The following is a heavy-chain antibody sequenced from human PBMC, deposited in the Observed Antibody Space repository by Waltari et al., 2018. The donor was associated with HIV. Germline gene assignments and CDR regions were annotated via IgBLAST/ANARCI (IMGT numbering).Heavy chain of an antibody. Sequence: FSDYYMSWIRQAPGKGLEWVSYISSSGSTIYYADSVKGRFTISRDNAKNSLYLQMNSLRAEDTAVYYCAREKSGYAKYYFDYWGQGTLVTVSS. V-gene: IGHV3-11*01. D-gene: IGHD3-22*01. CDR1: FSDYY. CDR2: ISSSGSTI. CDR3: AREKSGYAKYYFDY. J-gene: IGHJ4*02.